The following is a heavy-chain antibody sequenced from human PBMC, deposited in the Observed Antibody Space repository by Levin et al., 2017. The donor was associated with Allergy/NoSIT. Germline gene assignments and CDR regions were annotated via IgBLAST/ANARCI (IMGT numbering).Heavy chain of an antibody. D-gene: IGHD2-2*01. CDR1: GFTFSSYG. J-gene: IGHJ4*02. CDR3: AREYCSSTSCSYPFDY. V-gene: IGHV3-33*01. CDR2: IWYDGSNK. Sequence: SCAASGFTFSSYGMHWVRQAPGKGLEWVAVIWYDGSNKYYADSVKGRFTISRDNSKNTLYLQMNSLRAEDTAVYYCAREYCSSTSCSYPFDYWGQGTLVTVSS.